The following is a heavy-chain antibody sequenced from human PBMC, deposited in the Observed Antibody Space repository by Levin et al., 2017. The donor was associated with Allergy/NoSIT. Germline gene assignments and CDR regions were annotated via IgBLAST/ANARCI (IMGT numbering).Heavy chain of an antibody. J-gene: IGHJ6*02. CDR3: ARGGVGSGYNYYGMDV. V-gene: IGHV3-21*01. D-gene: IGHD3-22*01. CDR2: ISSSSSYI. CDR1: GFTFSSHT. Sequence: GESLKISCAASGFTFSSHTMNWVRQAPGKGLEWVSSISSSSSYIYYADSVKGRFTISRDNAKNSLYLQMNSLRDEDTAVYYCARGGVGSGYNYYGMDVWGQGTTVTVSS.